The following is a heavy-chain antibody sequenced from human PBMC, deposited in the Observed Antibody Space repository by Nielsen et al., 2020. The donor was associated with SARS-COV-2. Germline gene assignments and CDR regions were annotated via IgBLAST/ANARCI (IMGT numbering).Heavy chain of an antibody. CDR1: GLTFSTYS. CDR2: ISASGSYK. D-gene: IGHD5-24*01. Sequence: GGSLRLSCAASGLTFSTYSIMWVRQAPGKGLEWVSHISASGSYKYYADSVKGRFTISRDNAKNSLYLQMNSLRAEDTAVYYCAREGRKLPLDYWGQGTLVTVSS. J-gene: IGHJ4*02. CDR3: AREGRKLPLDY. V-gene: IGHV3-21*04.